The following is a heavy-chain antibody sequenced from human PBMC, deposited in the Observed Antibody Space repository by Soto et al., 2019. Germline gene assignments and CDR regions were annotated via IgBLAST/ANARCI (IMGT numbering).Heavy chain of an antibody. D-gene: IGHD6-19*01. CDR2: INPSGGST. Sequence: QVQLVQSGAEVKKPGASVKVSCKASGYTFTSHYMYWVRQAPGQGLEWMGIINPSGGSTSYAQKFQATVTMTRDTSTSAVYMELSSLRSEDTAVYYAAGAPASSGFYRLDYWGQGTLITVSS. CDR1: GYTFTSHY. CDR3: AGAPASSGFYRLDY. J-gene: IGHJ4*02. V-gene: IGHV1-46*03.